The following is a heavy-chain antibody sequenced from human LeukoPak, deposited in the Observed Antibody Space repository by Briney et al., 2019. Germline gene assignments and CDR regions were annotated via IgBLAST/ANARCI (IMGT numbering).Heavy chain of an antibody. D-gene: IGHD3-22*01. CDR1: GGSISSTTYY. V-gene: IGHV4-39*07. CDR3: ARISHDSPWLLSGAFYYFDY. J-gene: IGHJ4*02. CDR2: IYYSGST. Sequence: SETLSLTCSVSGGSISSTTYYWGWIRQPPGKGLEWIGNIYYSGSTYYNPSLKSRLTMSVDTSKNQFSLNLSSVTAADTAVYYCARISHDSPWLLSGAFYYFDYWGQGTLVTVSS.